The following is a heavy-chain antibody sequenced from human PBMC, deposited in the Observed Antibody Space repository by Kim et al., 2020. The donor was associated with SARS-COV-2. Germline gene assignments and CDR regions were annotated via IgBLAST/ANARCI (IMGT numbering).Heavy chain of an antibody. CDR3: AIRSTSGWDYFHY. CDR1: GFNFRSYA. J-gene: IGHJ4*02. Sequence: GGSLRLSCEASGFNFRSYAMNWVRQAPGKSLEWVSTISDGGSGTHYADSVKGRFTISRDNSKNTLFLQMNSLRVEDTAVYYCAIRSTSGWDYFHYWGQGTLVAVSS. CDR2: ISDGGSGT. V-gene: IGHV3-23*01. D-gene: IGHD6-19*01.